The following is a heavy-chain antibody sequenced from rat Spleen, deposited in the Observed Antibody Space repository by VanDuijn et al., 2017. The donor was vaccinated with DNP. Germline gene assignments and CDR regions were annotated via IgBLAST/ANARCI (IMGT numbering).Heavy chain of an antibody. Sequence: EVQLVESGGGLVQPGRSLKFSCVASGFTFNNYWMTWIRQVPGKGLEWVASISTSGAYTYYPDSVKGRFTISRDKSKNTLYLQMNSLRSEDTATYYCTTDRVYRDGDAHVFDYWCQGVMVTVSS. V-gene: IGHV5-31*01. CDR1: GFTFNNYW. CDR3: TTDRVYRDGDAHVFDY. D-gene: IGHD1-1*01. J-gene: IGHJ2*01. CDR2: ISTSGAYT.